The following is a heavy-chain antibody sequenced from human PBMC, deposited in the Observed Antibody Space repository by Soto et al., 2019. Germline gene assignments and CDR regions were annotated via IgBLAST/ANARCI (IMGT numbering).Heavy chain of an antibody. D-gene: IGHD3-22*01. J-gene: IGHJ4*02. V-gene: IGHV4-59*01. CDR3: ARAYYYDSSGYYDGYYFDY. Sequence: SETLSLTCTVSSGSISSYYWSWIRQPPGKGLEWIGYIYYSGSTNYNPSLKSRVTISVDTSKNQFSLKLSSVTAADTAVYYCARAYYYDSSGYYDGYYFDYWGQGTLVTVSS. CDR1: SGSISSYY. CDR2: IYYSGST.